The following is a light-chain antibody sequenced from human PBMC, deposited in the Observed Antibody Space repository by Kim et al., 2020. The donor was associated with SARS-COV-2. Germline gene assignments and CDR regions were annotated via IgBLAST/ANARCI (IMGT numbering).Light chain of an antibody. CDR1: SGHASYD. CDR3: QTWVTGIQV. Sequence: QLVLTQSPSASASLGAVKLTCTLSSGHASYDIAWHQQQPQKGPRYLMKLNSDGSHNKGDGIPDRFSGSSSGAERYLTISSLQSEDEADYYCQTWVTGIQVFGGGTQLTVL. CDR2: LNSDGSH. V-gene: IGLV4-69*01. J-gene: IGLJ3*02.